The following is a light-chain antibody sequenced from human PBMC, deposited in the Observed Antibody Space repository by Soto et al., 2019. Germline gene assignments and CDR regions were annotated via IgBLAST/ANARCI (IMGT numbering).Light chain of an antibody. V-gene: IGLV2-14*01. CDR3: SSYSTNSTVI. J-gene: IGLJ2*01. CDR2: EVN. CDR1: SSDLGAYNY. Sequence: QSALTQPASVSGSPGQSITISCTGTSSDLGAYNYVSWYQQHPGKAPKLMIYEVNNRPSGVSNRFSGSKSANTASLTISGLQAEDDAVYYCSSYSTNSTVIFGGATKVTVL.